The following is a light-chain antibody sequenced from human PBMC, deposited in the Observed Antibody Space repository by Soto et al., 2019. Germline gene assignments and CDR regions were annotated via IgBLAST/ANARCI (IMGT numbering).Light chain of an antibody. J-gene: IGKJ1*01. Sequence: DIQMTQSPSTLSASVGDRVTITCRASQSISSWLAWYQQKPGKAPKLLIYDASSLESGVPSRFSGSGSGTEFTPTISSLQPDDFATYYCQQYNSYSPTFGQGTKVDI. V-gene: IGKV1-5*01. CDR3: QQYNSYSPT. CDR2: DAS. CDR1: QSISSW.